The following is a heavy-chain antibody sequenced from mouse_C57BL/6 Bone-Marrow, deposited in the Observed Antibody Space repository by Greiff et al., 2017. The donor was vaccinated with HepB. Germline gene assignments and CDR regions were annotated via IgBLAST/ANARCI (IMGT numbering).Heavy chain of an antibody. J-gene: IGHJ2*01. D-gene: IGHD1-1*01. CDR2: IDPETGGT. V-gene: IGHV1-15*01. Sequence: QVQLKQSGAELVRPGASVTLSCKASGYTFTDYEMHWVKQTPVHGLEWIGAIDPETGGTAYNQKFKGKAILTADKSSSTAYMELRSLTSEDSAVYYCTRRFTTVVASFDYWGQGTTLTVSS. CDR1: GYTFTDYE. CDR3: TRRFTTVVASFDY.